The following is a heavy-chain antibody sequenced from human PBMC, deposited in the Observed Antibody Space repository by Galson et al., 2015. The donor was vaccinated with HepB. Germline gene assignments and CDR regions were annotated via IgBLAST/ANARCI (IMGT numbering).Heavy chain of an antibody. Sequence: SLRLSCASSGFSFSNYAIHWVRQAPGKGLEWMAVISYDGSFRYYSDSVKGRFTVSRDPSRSILYLQMNSLRVDDPAVYYCSKGGPGRSGMLINRSLGFDPWGHVTLVIGAS. J-gene: IGHJ5*02. V-gene: IGHV3-30*18. CDR3: SKGGPGRSGMLINRSLGFDP. CDR2: ISYDGSFR. D-gene: IGHD3-10*02. CDR1: GFSFSNYA.